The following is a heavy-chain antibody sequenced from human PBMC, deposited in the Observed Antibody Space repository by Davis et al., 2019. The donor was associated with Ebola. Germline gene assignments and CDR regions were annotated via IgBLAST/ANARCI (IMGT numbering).Heavy chain of an antibody. V-gene: IGHV3-43*02. CDR1: GFTLDDYA. Sequence: GESLKTPCAAPGFTLDDYAMHWVRQAPGKGLEWVSLISGDGGTTYYADSVKGRFTISRDNSKNSLYLQMNSLTTEDAALSYCVRGPAGYNNRWYHGYFDLWGRGTLVTVSS. CDR2: ISGDGGTT. D-gene: IGHD6-13*01. CDR3: VRGPAGYNNRWYHGYFDL. J-gene: IGHJ2*01.